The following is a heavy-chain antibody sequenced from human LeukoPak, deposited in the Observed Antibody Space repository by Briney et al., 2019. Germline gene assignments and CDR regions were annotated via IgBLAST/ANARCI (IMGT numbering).Heavy chain of an antibody. CDR1: GGSFSGYY. D-gene: IGHD1-26*01. Sequence: SETLSLTCAVYGGSFSGYYWSWIRQPPGKGLEWIGEINHSGSTNYNPSLKSRVTISVDTSKNQFSLKLSSVSAADTAVCYCARGELYSGSYSDAFEIWGQGTMVTVSS. V-gene: IGHV4-34*01. J-gene: IGHJ3*02. CDR2: INHSGST. CDR3: ARGELYSGSYSDAFEI.